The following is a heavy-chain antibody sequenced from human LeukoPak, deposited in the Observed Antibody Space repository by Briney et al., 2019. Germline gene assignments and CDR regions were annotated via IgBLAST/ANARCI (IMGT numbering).Heavy chain of an antibody. V-gene: IGHV3-48*01. D-gene: IGHD4-17*01. CDR2: ISSSGSTI. CDR3: ATDYYGDYSFQH. J-gene: IGHJ1*01. Sequence: TGGSLRLSCAASGFTFSIYSINWVRQAPGKGLEWVSYISSSGSTIYYADSVKGRFTISRDNAKNSLYLQMNSPRAEDTAVYYCATDYYGDYSFQHWGQGTLVIVSS. CDR1: GFTFSIYS.